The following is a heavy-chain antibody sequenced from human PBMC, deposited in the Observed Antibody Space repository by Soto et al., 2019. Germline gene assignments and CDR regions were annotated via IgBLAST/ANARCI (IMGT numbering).Heavy chain of an antibody. J-gene: IGHJ6*02. CDR2: ISAYNGNT. CDR1: GYTFTSYG. D-gene: IGHD3-9*01. Sequence: ASVKVSCKASGYTFTSYGISWVRQAPGQGLEWMGWISAYNGNTNYAQKLQGRVTMTTDTSTSTAYMELSSLRSEDTAVYYCARDRDILTGYYKGAGNYYYGMDVWGQGTTVTVSS. CDR3: ARDRDILTGYYKGAGNYYYGMDV. V-gene: IGHV1-18*01.